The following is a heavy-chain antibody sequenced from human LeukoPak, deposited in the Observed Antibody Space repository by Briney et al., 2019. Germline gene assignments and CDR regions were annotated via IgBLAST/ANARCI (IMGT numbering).Heavy chain of an antibody. CDR1: GFTFSSYS. CDR2: ISSSSSYI. V-gene: IGHV3-21*01. CDR3: ARAVDVRYFDWLLSRWGYYYYYYMDV. D-gene: IGHD3-9*01. Sequence: GGSLRLSCAASGFTFSSYSMNWVRQAPGKGLEWVSSISSSSSYIYYADSVKGRFTISRDTAKNSLYLQMNSLRAEDTAVYYCARAVDVRYFDWLLSRWGYYYYYYMDVWGKGTTVTVSS. J-gene: IGHJ6*03.